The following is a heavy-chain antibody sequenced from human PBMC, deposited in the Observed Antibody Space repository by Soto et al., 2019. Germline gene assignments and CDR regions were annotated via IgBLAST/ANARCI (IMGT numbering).Heavy chain of an antibody. J-gene: IGHJ4*02. Sequence: GGSLRPACVASGFNLSHPWMTWVRQAAGKGREWVGRIKSKTDGGTADYAARVKGRATISRDDSKNTVYLQMNSLKTEDTAVYYCTTGIYYDILTGYHNVAYWGQGALVTVSS. V-gene: IGHV3-15*01. D-gene: IGHD3-9*01. CDR2: IKSKTDGGTA. CDR3: TTGIYYDILTGYHNVAY. CDR1: GFNLSHPW.